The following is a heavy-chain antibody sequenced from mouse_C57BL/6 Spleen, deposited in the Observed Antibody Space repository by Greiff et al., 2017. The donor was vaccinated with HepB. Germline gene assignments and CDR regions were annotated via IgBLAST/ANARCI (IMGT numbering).Heavy chain of an antibody. CDR3: ARLPPTTVVVLPPFDY. CDR2: ISSGGSYT. V-gene: IGHV5-6*01. J-gene: IGHJ2*01. D-gene: IGHD1-1*01. CDR1: GFTFSSYG. Sequence: EVKLVESGGDLVKPGGSLKLSCAASGFTFSSYGMSWVRQTPDKRLEWVATISSGGSYTYYPDSVKGRFTISRDNAKNTLYLQMSSLKSEDTAMYYCARLPPTTVVVLPPFDYWGQGTTLTVSS.